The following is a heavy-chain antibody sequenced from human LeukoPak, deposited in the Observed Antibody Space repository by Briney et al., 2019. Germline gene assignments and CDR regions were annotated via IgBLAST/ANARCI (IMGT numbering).Heavy chain of an antibody. V-gene: IGHV1-2*02. CDR3: ARDSVLHAVTQPAY. D-gene: IGHD4-17*01. CDR1: GYAFTDYY. CDR2: INPNSGGP. J-gene: IGHJ4*02. Sequence: ASVKVSCKASGYAFTDYYMHWVRQAAGQGLEWVGWINPNSGGPKYALKFQGRVTLTRDTSVTTTYMELSSLRSDDTAVYFCARDSVLHAVTQPAYWGQGTLVTVSS.